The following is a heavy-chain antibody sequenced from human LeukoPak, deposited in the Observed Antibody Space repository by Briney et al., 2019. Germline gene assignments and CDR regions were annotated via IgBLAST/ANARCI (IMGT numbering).Heavy chain of an antibody. CDR3: ARDRRPYCSGGSCYDAFDI. CDR2: ISSSSSYI. CDR1: GFTFSSYA. D-gene: IGHD2-15*01. J-gene: IGHJ3*02. V-gene: IGHV3-21*01. Sequence: GGSLRLSCAASGFTFSSYAMNWVRQAPGKGLEWVSSISSSSSYIYYADSVKGRFTISRDNAKNSLYLQMNSPRAEDTAVYYCARDRRPYCSGGSCYDAFDIWGKGTTVTVSS.